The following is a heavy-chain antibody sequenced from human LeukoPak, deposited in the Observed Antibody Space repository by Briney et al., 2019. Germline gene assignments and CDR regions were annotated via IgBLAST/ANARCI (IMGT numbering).Heavy chain of an antibody. Sequence: SETLSLTCTVSGGSISSYYWXXXXXPAXKXXXWXXXIXTSGSXNYNPSLKGRVTXSVDTSKNXFSLKLSSVTAADTAVYYCAKNYDFWSGPRVIGQNWFDPWGQGTLVTVSS. D-gene: IGHD3-3*01. V-gene: IGHV4-4*07. CDR1: GGSISSYY. J-gene: IGHJ5*02. CDR3: AKNYDFWSGPRVIGQNWFDP. CDR2: IXTSGSX.